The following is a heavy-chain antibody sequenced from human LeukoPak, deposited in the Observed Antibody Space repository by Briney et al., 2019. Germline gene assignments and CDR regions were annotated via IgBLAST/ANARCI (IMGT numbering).Heavy chain of an antibody. V-gene: IGHV1-46*01. CDR3: AGGDYYDSSGYGDYFDY. J-gene: IGHJ4*02. D-gene: IGHD3-22*01. CDR2: INPSGGST. Sequence: ASVKVSCKASGYTFTSYYMHWVRQAPGQGLEWMGIINPSGGSTSYAQKFQGRVTMTRDMSTSTVYMELSSLRSEDTAVYYCAGGDYYDSSGYGDYFDYWGQGTLVTVSS. CDR1: GYTFTSYY.